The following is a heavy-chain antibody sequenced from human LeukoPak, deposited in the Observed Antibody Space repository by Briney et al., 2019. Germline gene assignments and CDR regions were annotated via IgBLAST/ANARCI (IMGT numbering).Heavy chain of an antibody. V-gene: IGHV1-18*01. D-gene: IGHD1-1*01. J-gene: IGHJ4*02. CDR3: ARESHETREDY. Sequence: ASVKVSCKASGCTFTSYGISWVRQAPGQGLEWMGWISANNGDTDYPPKLQDRVTMTTDTYTSRAYMELRSLRSDDTAMYYCARESHETREDYWGQGTLVTVSS. CDR2: ISANNGDT. CDR1: GCTFTSYG.